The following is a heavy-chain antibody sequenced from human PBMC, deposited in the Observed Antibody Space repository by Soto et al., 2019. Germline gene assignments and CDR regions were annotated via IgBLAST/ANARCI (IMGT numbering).Heavy chain of an antibody. J-gene: IGHJ4*02. Sequence: VHLLESGGGLVQPGGSLRLSCVASGFTCRSYHMSWVRQAPGKGLEWLSGISDSGARTDYADPVKGRFTVSRDNSKNTLYLQMNALRAEDTAVYFCAKRELDDNWGPGTLVTVSS. D-gene: IGHD1-7*01. CDR1: GFTCRSYH. CDR3: AKRELDDN. V-gene: IGHV3-23*01. CDR2: ISDSGART.